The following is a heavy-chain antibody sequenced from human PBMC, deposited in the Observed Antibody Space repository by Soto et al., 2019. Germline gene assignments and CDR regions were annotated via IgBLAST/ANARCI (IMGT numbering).Heavy chain of an antibody. J-gene: IGHJ6*02. CDR3: ARDGQYRPQAIITEYFGMDV. CDR2: IIPIFGGA. V-gene: IGHV1-69*01. Sequence: VQVVQSEAEAKKPGSSVKLSCEVSGVTFSNAAFSWVRQAPGQGLEWMGVIIPIFGGAKYAQKVQARVDIHADELTAILYMEVTSLTIHDTAVYFCARDGQYRPQAIITEYFGMDVWGQGTTVTFS. CDR1: GVTFSNAA. D-gene: IGHD2-2*02.